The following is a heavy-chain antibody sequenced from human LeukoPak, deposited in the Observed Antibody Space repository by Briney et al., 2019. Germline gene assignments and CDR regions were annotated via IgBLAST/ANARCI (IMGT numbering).Heavy chain of an antibody. CDR1: GGSISSGSYY. CDR2: IYYSGST. Sequence: PSETLSLTCTVSGGSISSGSYYWGWIRQPPGKGLEWIGSIYYSGSTYYNPSLKSRVTISVDTSKNQFSLKLSSVTAADTAVYYCARGEILTGYYRNAFDIWGQGTMVTVSS. CDR3: ARGEILTGYYRNAFDI. V-gene: IGHV4-39*07. D-gene: IGHD3-9*01. J-gene: IGHJ3*02.